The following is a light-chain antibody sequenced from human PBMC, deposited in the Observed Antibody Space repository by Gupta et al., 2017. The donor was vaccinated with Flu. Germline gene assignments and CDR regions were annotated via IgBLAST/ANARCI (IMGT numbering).Light chain of an antibody. Sequence: QSVLTQPPSASGPTGQSVTISCSGSSSHIGSNTVNRYQQLPGTAPKRLIYSNNQRTSGVPDRVSGSKSGTSASLAISGLQAEDEADYYCAAGDDSLNGWVFGGGTKLTVL. V-gene: IGLV1-44*01. CDR3: AAGDDSLNGWV. CDR2: SNN. J-gene: IGLJ3*02. CDR1: SSHIGSNT.